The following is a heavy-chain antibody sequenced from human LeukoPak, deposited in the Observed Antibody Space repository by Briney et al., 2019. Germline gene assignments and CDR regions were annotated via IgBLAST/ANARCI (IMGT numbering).Heavy chain of an antibody. D-gene: IGHD3-16*01. Sequence: GGSLRLSCEVSGFSLTTYGMLSVRQAPGKGLERVAFIRSNGINTYYGDSVKGRFTISRDISKSTLYLQMNSLTTDDTALYFCAKDRPLKGGFDPWGQGSLVIVSS. CDR3: AKDRPLKGGFDP. CDR1: GFSLTTYG. J-gene: IGHJ5*02. V-gene: IGHV3-30*02. CDR2: IRSNGINT.